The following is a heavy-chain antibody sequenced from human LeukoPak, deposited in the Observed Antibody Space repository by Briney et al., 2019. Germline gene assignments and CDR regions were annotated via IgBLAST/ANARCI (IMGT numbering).Heavy chain of an antibody. V-gene: IGHV4-39*01. CDR1: GGSISSSSYY. CDR3: ARLPGSGSYYSDAFDI. Sequence: SETLSLTCTVSGGSISSSSYYWGWIRQPPGKGLEWIGSIYYSGSTYYNPSLKGRVTISVDTPKNQFSLKLSSVTAADTAVYYCARLPGSGSYYSDAFDIWGQGTMVTVSS. CDR2: IYYSGST. D-gene: IGHD3-10*01. J-gene: IGHJ3*02.